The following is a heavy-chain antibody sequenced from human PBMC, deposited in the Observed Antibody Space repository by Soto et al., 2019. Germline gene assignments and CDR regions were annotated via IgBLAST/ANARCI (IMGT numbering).Heavy chain of an antibody. J-gene: IGHJ6*02. Sequence: GGSLRLSCAASGFTFSSYGMHWVRQAPGKGLEWVAVIWYDGSNKYYADSVKGRFTISRDNSKNTLYLQMNSLRAEDTAVYYCARVRQQLKHYYYGMDVWGQGTTVTVSS. D-gene: IGHD6-13*01. CDR3: ARVRQQLKHYYYGMDV. V-gene: IGHV3-33*01. CDR2: IWYDGSNK. CDR1: GFTFSSYG.